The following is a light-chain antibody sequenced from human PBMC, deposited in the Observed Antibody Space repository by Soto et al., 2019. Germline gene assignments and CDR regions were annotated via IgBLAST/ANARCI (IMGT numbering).Light chain of an antibody. V-gene: IGLV2-14*01. Sequence: QSVLTQPASVSGSPGQSITIPCTATSSDVGGYNYVSWFQQYPGKAPKLMIYEVINRPSGVSNRFSGSKSGNTASLIISGLQAEDEADYYCSSYTSSSTLVFGGGTKLTVL. CDR3: SSYTSSSTLV. J-gene: IGLJ2*01. CDR2: EVI. CDR1: SSDVGGYNY.